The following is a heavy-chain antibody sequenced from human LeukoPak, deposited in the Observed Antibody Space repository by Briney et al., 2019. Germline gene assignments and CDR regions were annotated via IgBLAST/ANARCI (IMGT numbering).Heavy chain of an antibody. J-gene: IGHJ4*02. CDR1: GFTFSSYA. Sequence: PGGSLRLSCAASGFTFSSYAMSWVRQAPGKGLEWVSAISGSDGSTYYADSVKGRFTISRDNSKNMLYLQMNSLRAEDTAVYYCAKSTGIAVAGVIDYWGQGTLVTVSS. D-gene: IGHD6-19*01. CDR3: AKSTGIAVAGVIDY. V-gene: IGHV3-23*01. CDR2: ISGSDGST.